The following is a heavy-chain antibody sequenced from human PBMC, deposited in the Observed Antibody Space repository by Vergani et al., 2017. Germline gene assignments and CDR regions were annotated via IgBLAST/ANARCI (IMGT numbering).Heavy chain of an antibody. Sequence: VQLVQSGAEVKKPGASVKVSCKASGYTFTGYYMHWVRQAPGQGLEWMGWISAYNGNTNYAQKLQGRVTMTTDTSTSTAYMELRSLRSDDTAVYYCARVYDSGWANGAMFYFDYWGQGTLVTVSS. CDR3: ARVYDSGWANGAMFYFDY. J-gene: IGHJ4*02. CDR1: GYTFTGYY. V-gene: IGHV1-18*04. D-gene: IGHD6-19*01. CDR2: ISAYNGNT.